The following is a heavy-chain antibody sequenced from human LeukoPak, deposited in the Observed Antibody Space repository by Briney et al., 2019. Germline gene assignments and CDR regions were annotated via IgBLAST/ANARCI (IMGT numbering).Heavy chain of an antibody. V-gene: IGHV3-30*18. J-gene: IGHJ4*02. CDR2: ISYDGSNK. D-gene: IGHD3-3*01. Sequence: GGSLRLSCAASGFTFSSYGMHWVRQAPGKGLERVAVISYDGSNKYYADSVKGRFTISRDNSKNTLYLQMNSLRAEDTAVYYCAKVDFWSGYYVFDYWGQGTLVTVSS. CDR3: AKVDFWSGYYVFDY. CDR1: GFTFSSYG.